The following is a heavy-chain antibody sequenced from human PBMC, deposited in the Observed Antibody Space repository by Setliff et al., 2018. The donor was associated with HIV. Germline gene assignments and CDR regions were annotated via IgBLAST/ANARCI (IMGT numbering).Heavy chain of an antibody. CDR1: GGNFSSYA. CDR2: IIPIFGTA. CDR3: ARNRPYYVWVIYRVKGPTFDAFDI. V-gene: IGHV1-69*05. J-gene: IGHJ3*02. Sequence: VASVKVSCKASGGNFSSYAISWVRQAPGQGLEWMGGIIPIFGTANYAQKFQGRVTITTDEYTSTAYMELSSLRSEDTAVYYCARNRPYYVWVIYRVKGPTFDAFDIWGQGTMVTVSS. D-gene: IGHD3-16*02.